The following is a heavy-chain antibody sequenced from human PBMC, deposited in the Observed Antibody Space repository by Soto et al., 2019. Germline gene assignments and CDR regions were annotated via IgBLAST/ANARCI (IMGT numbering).Heavy chain of an antibody. D-gene: IGHD6-25*01. CDR1: GFTFRSYS. CDR3: ARRKRDMDV. V-gene: IGHV3-21*04. CDR2: IGISGGHI. J-gene: IGHJ6*03. Sequence: GGSLRLSCVASGFTFRSYSMNWVRQAPGRGLEWVSSIGISGGHIYYADSVKGRYTISRDNAKNSLYLQINSLRAEDTAVYYCARRKRDMDVWGKGTTVTVSS.